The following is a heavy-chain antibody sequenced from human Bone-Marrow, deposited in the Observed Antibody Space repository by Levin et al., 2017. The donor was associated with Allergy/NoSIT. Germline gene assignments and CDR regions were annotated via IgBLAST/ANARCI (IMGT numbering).Heavy chain of an antibody. J-gene: IGHJ6*02. D-gene: IGHD1-26*01. V-gene: IGHV3-30*18. Sequence: GGSLRLSCVASGFSFNLFGMHWVRQAPGKGLEWVTSISYEGRNEKYADSVQGRFTISRDNAKNTLYLQMNRLTNEDAGTYYCAKVSVGANSHFYAYGMDVWGQGTTVIVSS. CDR1: GFSFNLFG. CDR3: AKVSVGANSHFYAYGMDV. CDR2: ISYEGRNE.